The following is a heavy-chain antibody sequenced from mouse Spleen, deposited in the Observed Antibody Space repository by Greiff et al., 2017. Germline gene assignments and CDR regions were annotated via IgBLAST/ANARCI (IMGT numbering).Heavy chain of an antibody. D-gene: IGHD2-1*01. CDR1: GYSITSGYY. J-gene: IGHJ1*01. CDR3: ARGGNGYWYFDV. V-gene: IGHV3-6*01. Sequence: EVKLMESGPGLVKPSQSLSLTCSVTGYSITSGYYWNWIRQFPGNKLEWMGYISYDGSNNYNPSLKNRISITRDTSKNQFFLKLNSVTTEDTATYYCARGGNGYWYFDVWGAGTTVTVSS. CDR2: ISYDGSN.